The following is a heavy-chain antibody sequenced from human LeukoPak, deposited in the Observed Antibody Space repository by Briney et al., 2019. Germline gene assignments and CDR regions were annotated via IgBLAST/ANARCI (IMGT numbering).Heavy chain of an antibody. CDR1: GFTFSSYS. Sequence: GGSLRPSYAASGFTFSSYSMKWVRLPAGRGLEWVLFISSGGSTHYSDSVKGQFTISRDKYKNTPYLQMNSLRAEDTAVYYCARDIKLTTVTENWFDPWGQGTLVTVSS. V-gene: IGHV3-53*01. CDR2: ISSGGST. J-gene: IGHJ5*02. CDR3: ARDIKLTTVTENWFDP. D-gene: IGHD4-17*01.